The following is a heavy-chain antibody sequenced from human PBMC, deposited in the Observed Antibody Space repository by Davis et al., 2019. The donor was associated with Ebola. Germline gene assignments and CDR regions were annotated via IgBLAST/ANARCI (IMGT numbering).Heavy chain of an antibody. CDR3: ARGTRSFDS. CDR2: MNPNSGNT. J-gene: IGHJ5*01. Sequence: AASVKVSCKASGYTFTNYDVHWVRQGTGQGLEWMGWMNPNSGNTGYAQKFQGRVTMTRNTSISTAYMELSSLRSEDTAMYFCARGTRSFDSWGQGTLVTVSS. D-gene: IGHD3-16*01. CDR1: GYTFTNYD. V-gene: IGHV1-8*01.